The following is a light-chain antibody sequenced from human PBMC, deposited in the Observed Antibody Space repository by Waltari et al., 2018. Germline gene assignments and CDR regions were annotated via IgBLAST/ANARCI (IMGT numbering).Light chain of an antibody. J-gene: IGLJ2*01. CDR1: SNDVGGYNS. CDR3: SSQSSNNVVL. Sequence: QSALTQPASVSGSPGQSVTIPCTGTSNDVGGYNSVSWYQEHPGQAPRVIIYDVSDRPSGVSDRFSGSKSGNTASLTISGLQAEDEADYYCSSQSSNNVVLFGGGTKLTVL. CDR2: DVS. V-gene: IGLV2-14*01.